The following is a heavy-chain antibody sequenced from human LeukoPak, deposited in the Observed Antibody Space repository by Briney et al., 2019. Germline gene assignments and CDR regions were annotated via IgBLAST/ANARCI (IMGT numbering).Heavy chain of an antibody. D-gene: IGHD1-1*01. J-gene: IGHJ3*02. CDR2: INPNSGGT. CDR1: GYTFTSYG. CDR3: ARPQFSLEELDI. V-gene: IGHV1-2*02. Sequence: ASVKVSCKASGYTFTSYGISWVRQAPGQGLEWMGWINPNSGGTNYAQKFQGRVTMTRDTSISTAYMELSRLRSDDTAVYYCARPQFSLEELDIWGQGTMVTVSS.